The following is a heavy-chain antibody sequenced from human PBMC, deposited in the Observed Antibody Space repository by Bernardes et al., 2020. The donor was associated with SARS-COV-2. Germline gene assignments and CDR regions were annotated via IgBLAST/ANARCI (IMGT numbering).Heavy chain of an antibody. J-gene: IGHJ6*02. CDR1: GGSIRSPDHY. CDR3: ARDPGLFRDPYGLDV. D-gene: IGHD2-21*01. V-gene: IGHV4-31*03. Sequence: TLSLTCTFSGGSIRSPDHYWSWIRPHPEKGLEWIGYVYYTGSTFYNPSLKSRVTMSIDTSKHQFSLKLTSVTAADTAVYYCARDPGLFRDPYGLDVWGQGTSVTVSS. CDR2: VYYTGST.